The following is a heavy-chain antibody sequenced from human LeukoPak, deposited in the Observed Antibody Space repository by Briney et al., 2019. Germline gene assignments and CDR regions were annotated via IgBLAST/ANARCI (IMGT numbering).Heavy chain of an antibody. D-gene: IGHD3-22*01. CDR1: GYSFTSYW. CDR2: IDPRDSYT. V-gene: IGHV5-10-1*01. CDR3: ARLESSGYYVY. Sequence: GESLRISCKGSGYSFTSYWVSWVRQMPGKGLEWMGRIDPRDSYTKYSPSFQGHVSISADKSISTAYLQWSSLKASDTATYYCARLESSGYYVYWGQGTLVTVSS. J-gene: IGHJ4*02.